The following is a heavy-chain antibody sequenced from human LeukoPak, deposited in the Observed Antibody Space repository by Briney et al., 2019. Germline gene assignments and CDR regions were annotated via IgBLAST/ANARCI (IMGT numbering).Heavy chain of an antibody. CDR3: ARSTVGPPSFDY. V-gene: IGHV4-59*01. J-gene: IGHJ4*02. CDR2: IYYSGST. CDR1: GGSISSYY. Sequence: SETLSLTCTVSGGSISSYYWSWIRQPPGKGLEWIGYIYYSGSTNYNPSLKSRVTISVDTSKNQFSLKLSSVTAADTAVYYCARSTVGPPSFDYWGQGTLVTVSS. D-gene: IGHD4-23*01.